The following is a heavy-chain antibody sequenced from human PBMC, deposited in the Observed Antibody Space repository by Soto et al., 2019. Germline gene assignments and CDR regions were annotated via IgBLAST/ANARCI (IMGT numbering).Heavy chain of an antibody. J-gene: IGHJ6*02. CDR3: ARYRSGAYGMDV. CDR1: GGTFSSYA. CDR2: IIPIFGTA. Sequence: AASVKVSCKASGGTFSSYAISWVRQAPGQGLEWMGGIIPIFGTANYAQKFQGRVTITADESTSTAYMELSSLRSEDTAVYYCARYRSGAYGMDVWGQGTTVTVYS. V-gene: IGHV1-69*13. D-gene: IGHD3-10*01.